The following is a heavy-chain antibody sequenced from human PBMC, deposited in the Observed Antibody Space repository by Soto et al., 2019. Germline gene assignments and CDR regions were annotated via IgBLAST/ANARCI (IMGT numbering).Heavy chain of an antibody. J-gene: IGHJ6*02. Sequence: GGSLRLSCAASGFTFSSYGMHWVRQAPGKGLEWVAVISYDGSNKYYADSVKGRFTISRDNSKNTLYLQMNSLRAEDTAVYYCAKDAAADYYYYYGMDVWGQGTTVTVS. CDR3: AKDAAADYYYYYGMDV. CDR1: GFTFSSYG. V-gene: IGHV3-30*18. D-gene: IGHD2-15*01. CDR2: ISYDGSNK.